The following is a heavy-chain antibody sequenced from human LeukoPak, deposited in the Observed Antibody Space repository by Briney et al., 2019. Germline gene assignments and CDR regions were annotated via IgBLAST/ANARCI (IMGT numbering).Heavy chain of an antibody. CDR2: IIPILGIA. CDR1: GGTFSSYA. J-gene: IGHJ6*02. V-gene: IGHV1-69*04. CDR3: ARGGAVAGTEGSYYYYGMDV. D-gene: IGHD6-19*01. Sequence: SVKVSCKASGGTFSSYAISWVRQAPGQGLEWMGRIIPILGIANYAQKFQGRVTITADKSTSTAYMELSSLRSEDTAVYYCARGGAVAGTEGSYYYYGMDVWGQGTTVTVSS.